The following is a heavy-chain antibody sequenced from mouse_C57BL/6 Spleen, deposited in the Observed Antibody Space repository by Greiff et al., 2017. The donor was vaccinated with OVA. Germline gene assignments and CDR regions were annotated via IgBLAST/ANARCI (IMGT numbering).Heavy chain of an antibody. Sequence: VQLQQSGPELVKPGASVKISCKASGYTFTDYYMNWVKQSHGKSLEWIGDINPNNGGTSYNQKFKGKATLTVDKSSSTAYMELRSLTSEDSAVYYGAREGYGYDVGFFAYWGKGTLVTVSA. V-gene: IGHV1-26*01. CDR3: AREGYGYDVGFFAY. CDR1: GYTFTDYY. D-gene: IGHD2-2*01. J-gene: IGHJ3*01. CDR2: INPNNGGT.